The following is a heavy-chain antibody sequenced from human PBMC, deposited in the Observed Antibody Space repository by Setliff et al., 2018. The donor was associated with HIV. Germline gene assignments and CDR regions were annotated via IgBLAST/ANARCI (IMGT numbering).Heavy chain of an antibody. CDR1: GYSISSGYY. CDR3: ARQAWHYDRDGYFIDY. D-gene: IGHD3-22*01. Sequence: SETLSLTCSVSGYSISSGYYWGWIRQPPGKGLEWVGTIYQTGNTYYSPSLRSRVTVSMDMSRNQFSMKLNSATAADTAVYYCARQAWHYDRDGYFIDYWGQGMLVIVSS. J-gene: IGHJ4*02. CDR2: IYQTGNT. V-gene: IGHV4-38-2*02.